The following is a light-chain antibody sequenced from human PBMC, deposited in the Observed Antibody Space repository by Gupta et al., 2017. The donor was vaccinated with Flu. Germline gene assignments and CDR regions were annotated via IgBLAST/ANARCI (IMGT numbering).Light chain of an antibody. CDR1: QSISNF. Sequence: QLTQPPSSLSASVGDRVTITCRASQSISNFLNWYQQKPGKAPNVLIYGASSLQSGVPSRFSGSGSGTDFTLTIRRLQPEDFATYYCRQYENAPSTFGQGTRVEIK. J-gene: IGKJ1*01. V-gene: IGKV1-39*01. CDR2: GAS. CDR3: RQYENAPST.